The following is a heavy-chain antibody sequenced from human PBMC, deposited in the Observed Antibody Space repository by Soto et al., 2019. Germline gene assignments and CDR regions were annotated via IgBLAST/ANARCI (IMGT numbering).Heavy chain of an antibody. CDR1: GFTFSSYG. D-gene: IGHD5-18*01. V-gene: IGHV3-30*18. J-gene: IGHJ4*02. Sequence: GGSLRLSCAASGFTFSSYGMHWVRQAPGKGLEWVAVISYDGSNKYYADSVKGRFTISRDNSKNTLYLQMNSLRAEDTAVYYCAKEEGYSYGYYFDYWGQGTLVTVSS. CDR3: AKEEGYSYGYYFDY. CDR2: ISYDGSNK.